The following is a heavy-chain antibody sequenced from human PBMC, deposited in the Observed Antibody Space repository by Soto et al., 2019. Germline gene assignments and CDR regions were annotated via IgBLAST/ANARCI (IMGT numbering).Heavy chain of an antibody. CDR2: INAGNGNT. CDR1: GYTFTSYA. Sequence: GASVKVSCKASGYTFTSYAIHWVRLAPGQRLEWMGWINAGNGNTKCSQKFQDRVTITRDTSASTAYMELSSLTSEDTAVYYCAREFSSSSGRSFDYWGQGTLVTVSS. CDR3: AREFSSSSGRSFDY. J-gene: IGHJ4*02. V-gene: IGHV1-3*01. D-gene: IGHD6-6*01.